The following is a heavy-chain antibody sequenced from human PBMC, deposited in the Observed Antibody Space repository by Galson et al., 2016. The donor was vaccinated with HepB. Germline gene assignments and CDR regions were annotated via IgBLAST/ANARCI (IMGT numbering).Heavy chain of an antibody. CDR1: GFTFNSSA. D-gene: IGHD3-22*01. Sequence: SLRLSCAVSGFTFNSSAMHWVRQAPGKGLEWVAVISFDGSNKNYAESVKGRFTISRDNSKNTLYLQMNSLRAEDTAVYFCARGGVGTYYDSSGFAGYWGQGTLVTVSS. J-gene: IGHJ4*02. CDR3: ARGGVGTYYDSSGFAGY. CDR2: ISFDGSNK. V-gene: IGHV3-30-3*01.